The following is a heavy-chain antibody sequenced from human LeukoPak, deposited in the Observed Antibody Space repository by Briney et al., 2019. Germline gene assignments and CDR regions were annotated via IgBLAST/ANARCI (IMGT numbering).Heavy chain of an antibody. Sequence: PGGSLRLSCAASGFTFSSYAMSWVRQAPGKGLEWVSSISGGGGSTYYADSVKGRFTISRDNSKNTLSLQMNSLRAEDTAVYYCAKVMQQQLSNILNYFDYWGQGTLVTVSS. CDR1: GFTFSSYA. CDR2: ISGGGGST. D-gene: IGHD6-13*01. J-gene: IGHJ4*02. V-gene: IGHV3-23*01. CDR3: AKVMQQQLSNILNYFDY.